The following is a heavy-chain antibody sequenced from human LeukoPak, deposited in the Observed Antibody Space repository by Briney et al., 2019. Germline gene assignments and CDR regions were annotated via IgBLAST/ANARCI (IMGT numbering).Heavy chain of an antibody. CDR3: ARDSMEGRVGSSRPGGTYYYGMDV. D-gene: IGHD6-13*01. CDR1: GGSISSYY. Sequence: SQTLSLTCAVSGGSISSYYWSWIRQPAGKGLEWIGRIYTSGSTNYNPSLKRRVTMSVDTSTNQFSLKLSSVTAADTAVYYCARDSMEGRVGSSRPGGTYYYGMDVWGKGPRSPSPQ. CDR2: IYTSGST. V-gene: IGHV4-4*07. J-gene: IGHJ6*01.